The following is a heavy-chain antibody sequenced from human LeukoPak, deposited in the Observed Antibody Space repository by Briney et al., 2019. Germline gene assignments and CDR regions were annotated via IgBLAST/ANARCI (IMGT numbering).Heavy chain of an antibody. CDR1: GSTFSSYA. D-gene: IGHD1-26*01. Sequence: GGSLRLSCAASGSTFSSYAMTWVRQAPGKGLEWVSGISGSDRSTYYVDSVKGRFTISRDNSKNTLYLQMNSLRAEDTAVYYCAKGVGATTPYYMDVWGKGTTVTVSS. V-gene: IGHV3-23*01. CDR2: ISGSDRST. J-gene: IGHJ6*03. CDR3: AKGVGATTPYYMDV.